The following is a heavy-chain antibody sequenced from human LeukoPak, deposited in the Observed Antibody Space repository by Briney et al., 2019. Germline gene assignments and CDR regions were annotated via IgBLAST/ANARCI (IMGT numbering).Heavy chain of an antibody. CDR3: VKDPRDTYGTNWFVS. Sequence: GGSLRLSCLASGFSFGNYAMSWVRQAPGKGLQWVSQISGTGGATWYAGFARDRFTISRYNSKKTLYLQMSGLRVEDTAMYYCVKDPRDTYGTNWFVSWGQGTLLIVSS. V-gene: IGHV3-23*01. J-gene: IGHJ5*01. CDR1: GFSFGNYA. D-gene: IGHD2-21*01. CDR2: ISGTGGAT.